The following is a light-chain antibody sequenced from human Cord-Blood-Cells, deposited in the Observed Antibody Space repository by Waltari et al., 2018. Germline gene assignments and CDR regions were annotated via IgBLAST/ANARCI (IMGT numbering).Light chain of an antibody. Sequence: DIQMTQSPSSLSASVGDRVTITCRASQSISSYLNWYQQKPGKAPKLLIYAASSLQSGVPSSFSVSGSGTDFTLTISSLQPEDFATYYCQQSYSTPWTFGQGTKVEIK. J-gene: IGKJ1*01. CDR3: QQSYSTPWT. CDR2: AAS. V-gene: IGKV1-39*01. CDR1: QSISSY.